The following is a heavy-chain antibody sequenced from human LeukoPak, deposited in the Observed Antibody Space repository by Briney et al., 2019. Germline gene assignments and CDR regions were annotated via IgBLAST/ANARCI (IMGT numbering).Heavy chain of an antibody. Sequence: GGSLRLSCAASGFTFTSSTMNWVRQAPGKVLEWVSIISSRSDYIYYAGSVKGRFIIPRDNARNSLYLQMHSLRAEDTAVYYCARDSTDYYDSSGYYGALYSWGQGTLVTVSS. CDR1: GFTFTSST. CDR3: ARDSTDYYDSSGYYGALYS. J-gene: IGHJ4*02. CDR2: ISSRSDYI. V-gene: IGHV3-21*01. D-gene: IGHD3-22*01.